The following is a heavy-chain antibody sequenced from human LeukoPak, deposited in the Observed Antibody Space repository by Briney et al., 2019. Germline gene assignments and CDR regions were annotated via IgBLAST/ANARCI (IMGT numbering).Heavy chain of an antibody. CDR2: IRYDGSNK. CDR3: ARDLLFYSSSSYYMDV. D-gene: IGHD6-6*01. V-gene: IGHV3-30*02. Sequence: GGSLRLSCAASGFIFSSFGMHWVRQAPGKGLEWVAFIRYDGSNKYYADSVKGRFTISRDNAKNTLYLQMNSLRAEDTAVYYCARDLLFYSSSSYYMDVWGKGTTVTVSS. CDR1: GFIFSSFG. J-gene: IGHJ6*03.